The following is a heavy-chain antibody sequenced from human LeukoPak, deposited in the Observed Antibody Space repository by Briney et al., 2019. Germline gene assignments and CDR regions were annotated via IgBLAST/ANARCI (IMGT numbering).Heavy chain of an antibody. D-gene: IGHD3-16*02. Sequence: PSETLSLTCAVSGESFSGYYWSWIRQPPGKGLEWIGEINDSGSTNYNPSLKSRVTISVDTSKNQFSLKLSSVTAADTAVYYCTRDKDYDYVGGTYRSFDYWGQGTLVTVSS. CDR3: TRDKDYDYVGGTYRSFDY. V-gene: IGHV4-34*01. J-gene: IGHJ4*02. CDR2: INDSGST. CDR1: GESFSGYY.